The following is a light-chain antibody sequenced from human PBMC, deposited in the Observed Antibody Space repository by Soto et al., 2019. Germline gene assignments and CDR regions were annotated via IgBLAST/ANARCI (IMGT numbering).Light chain of an antibody. CDR2: SNN. CDR1: SSNIGSNY. Sequence: QAVVTQPPSASGTPGQRVTISCSGSSSNIGSNYVYWYQQLPGTAPKLLIYSNNQRPSGVPDRFSGSKSGTSASLAISGLRSEGEADYYCAAWDDSLSGLVFGGGTKLTVL. J-gene: IGLJ3*02. CDR3: AAWDDSLSGLV. V-gene: IGLV1-47*02.